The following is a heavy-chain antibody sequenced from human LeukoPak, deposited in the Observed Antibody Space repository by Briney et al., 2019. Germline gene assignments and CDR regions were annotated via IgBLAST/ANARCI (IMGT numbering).Heavy chain of an antibody. J-gene: IGHJ4*02. CDR2: INSDGSWT. CDR1: GNYW. CDR3: ARERGRGRDSPWFDY. Sequence: GGSLRLSCAASGNYWMHWVRQAPGKGLVWVSHINSDGSWTSYADSVKGRFTISKDNSKNTLDLQMTGLRAEDTAVYYCARERGRGRDSPWFDYWGQGTLVTVSS. D-gene: IGHD1-26*01. V-gene: IGHV3-74*01.